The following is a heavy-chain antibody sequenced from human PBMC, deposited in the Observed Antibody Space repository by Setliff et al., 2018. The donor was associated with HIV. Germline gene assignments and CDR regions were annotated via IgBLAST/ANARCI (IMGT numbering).Heavy chain of an antibody. V-gene: IGHV3-30*02. CDR2: IRYDGSNK. Sequence: PGGSLRLSCAASGIAFSSYGMHWVRQAPGKGLEWVAFIRYDGSNKYYADSVKGRFTISRDNAKNSLYLQMNSLRAEDTAVYYCARDLPRPQQLVQDNWFDPWGQGTLVTVSS. CDR1: GIAFSSYG. CDR3: ARDLPRPQQLVQDNWFDP. D-gene: IGHD6-13*01. J-gene: IGHJ5*02.